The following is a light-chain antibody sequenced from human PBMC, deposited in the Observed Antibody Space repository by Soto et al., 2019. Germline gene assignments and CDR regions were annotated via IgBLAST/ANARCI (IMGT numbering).Light chain of an antibody. CDR2: DTT. CDR1: SDVGSYKY. CDR3: LLSYSGAGV. V-gene: IGLV7-46*01. J-gene: IGLJ3*02. Sequence: QSALTQPASVSGSPGQSITISCTGTSSDVGSYKYVSWYQQHPGQAPRTLIYDTTNKHSWTPARFSGSLLGGKAALTLSGAQPEDEAEYYCLLSYSGAGVFGGGTKLTVL.